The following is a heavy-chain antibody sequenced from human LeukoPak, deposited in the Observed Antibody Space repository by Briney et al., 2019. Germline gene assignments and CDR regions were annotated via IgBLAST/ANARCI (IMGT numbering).Heavy chain of an antibody. CDR3: ARNDSPDY. D-gene: IGHD3-22*01. Sequence: PGGSLRLSCAASGFTFRSYWMSWVRQAPGKGLEWVANINQGGSVKYYVDSVKGRFTISRDNAKNSLFLQMNSLRAEDTAVYYCARNDSPDYWGQGTLVTVSS. J-gene: IGHJ4*02. CDR1: GFTFRSYW. V-gene: IGHV3-7*01. CDR2: INQGGSVK.